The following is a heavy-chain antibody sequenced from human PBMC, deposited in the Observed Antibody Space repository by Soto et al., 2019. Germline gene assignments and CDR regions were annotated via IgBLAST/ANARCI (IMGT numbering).Heavy chain of an antibody. D-gene: IGHD3-9*01. V-gene: IGHV3-53*02. CDR1: GFTVSSNY. CDR3: ARDRGPLGYFDWKRGYYSYGMDV. CDR2: IYSGGST. J-gene: IGHJ6*02. Sequence: EVQLVETGGGLIQPGGSLRLSCAASGFTVSSNYMSWVRQAPGKGLEWVSVIYSGGSTYYADSVKGRFTISRDNSKNTLYLQMNSLRAEDTAVYYCARDRGPLGYFDWKRGYYSYGMDVWGQGTTVTVSS.